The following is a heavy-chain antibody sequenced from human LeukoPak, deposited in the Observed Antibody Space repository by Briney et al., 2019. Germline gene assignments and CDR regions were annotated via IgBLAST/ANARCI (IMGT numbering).Heavy chain of an antibody. V-gene: IGHV3-53*01. Sequence: GGSLRLSCAASGFTFSSNYMSWVRQAPGKGLLSVSVFSSCRSTYSAPSVTRPFTLSRDTSKNTLYLQMTRLTPEDTAVYYCARDRPYYGMDVWGQGTTVTVSS. D-gene: IGHD6-6*01. CDR1: GFTFSSNY. CDR2: FSSCRST. CDR3: ARDRPYYGMDV. J-gene: IGHJ6*02.